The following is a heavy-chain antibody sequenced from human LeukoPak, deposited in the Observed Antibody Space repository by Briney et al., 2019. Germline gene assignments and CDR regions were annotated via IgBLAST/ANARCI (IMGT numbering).Heavy chain of an antibody. CDR1: GFTFSSYS. CDR3: ARDQQANAFDI. V-gene: IGHV3-21*01. J-gene: IGHJ3*02. Sequence: EGSLRLSCAASGFTFSSYSMNWVRQAPGKGLEWVSSISSSSSYIYYADSVKGRFTISRDNAKNSLYLQMNSLRAEDTAVYYCARDQQANAFDIWGQGTMVTVSS. CDR2: ISSSSSYI.